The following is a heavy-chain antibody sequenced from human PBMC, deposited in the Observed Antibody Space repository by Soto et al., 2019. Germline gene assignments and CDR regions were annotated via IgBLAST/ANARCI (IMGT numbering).Heavy chain of an antibody. CDR2: IYYSGST. Sequence: QVQLQESGPGLVKPSETLSLTCTVSGGSISSYYWSWIRQPPGKGLEWIGYIYYSGSTNYNPSLNGRFSIALDTSKHQFSLKLSSVTAADTAVYYCARDAPASHGDAFDIWGQGTMVTVSS. J-gene: IGHJ3*02. CDR3: ARDAPASHGDAFDI. V-gene: IGHV4-59*01. CDR1: GGSISSYY. D-gene: IGHD2-2*01.